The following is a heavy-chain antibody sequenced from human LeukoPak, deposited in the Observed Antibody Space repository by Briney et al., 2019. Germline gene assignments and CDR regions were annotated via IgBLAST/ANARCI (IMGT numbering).Heavy chain of an antibody. J-gene: IGHJ4*02. V-gene: IGHV1-18*01. Sequence: ASVKVSCKASGYTFTSYGISWVRQAPGQGLEWMGWISVYNVNTNYAQGFQGGVTMTTDTSTSTAYMELRSLRSDDTAVYYCARGEYVVDYWGQGTLVTVSS. CDR1: GYTFTSYG. CDR2: ISVYNVNT. CDR3: ARGEYVVDY. D-gene: IGHD2-15*01.